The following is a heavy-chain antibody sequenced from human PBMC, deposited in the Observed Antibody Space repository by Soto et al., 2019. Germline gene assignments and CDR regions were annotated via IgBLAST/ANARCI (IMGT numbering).Heavy chain of an antibody. D-gene: IGHD6-6*01. V-gene: IGHV4-4*07. Sequence: PXGTLSLTCTVSGGSISSLYWAWIRQPAGKGLEWIGRIFPSGDSNYNPSLPSRVSMSLDTSKNEFSLTMSSVTAADTAVYYCARASRCKSEYECFAWLDFWGQGILVTVS. J-gene: IGHJ4*02. CDR2: IFPSGDS. CDR1: GGSISSLY. CDR3: ARASRCKSEYECFAWLDF.